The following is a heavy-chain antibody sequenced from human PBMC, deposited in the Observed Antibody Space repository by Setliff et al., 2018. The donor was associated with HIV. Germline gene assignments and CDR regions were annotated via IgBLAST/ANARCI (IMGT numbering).Heavy chain of an antibody. V-gene: IGHV1-2*02. Sequence: ASVKVSCKAAGYTFSDYNIHWMRQAPGQAFEWMGWMHPNTGATSYAQKFQGRVSMTSDMSISTAYMELARLRSDDSAVYYCARIDPTAYHYHMDVWGKGTTVTVSS. CDR2: MHPNTGAT. CDR3: ARIDPTAYHYHMDV. D-gene: IGHD3-9*01. CDR1: GYTFSDYN. J-gene: IGHJ6*03.